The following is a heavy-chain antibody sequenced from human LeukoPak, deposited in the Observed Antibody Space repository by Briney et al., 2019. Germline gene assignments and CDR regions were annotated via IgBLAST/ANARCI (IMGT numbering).Heavy chain of an antibody. J-gene: IGHJ4*02. D-gene: IGHD6-13*01. CDR2: INPGDSDP. Sequence: GESLKISCQASGYTFNTYWIGWVRQMPGKGLEWMGIINPGDSDPRYSPSFQGRATISADRSISTAYLQWSSLKAADTAMYYCARHGVGSSWFGFDYWGQGTLVTVSS. CDR3: ARHGVGSSWFGFDY. CDR1: GYTFNTYW. V-gene: IGHV5-51*01.